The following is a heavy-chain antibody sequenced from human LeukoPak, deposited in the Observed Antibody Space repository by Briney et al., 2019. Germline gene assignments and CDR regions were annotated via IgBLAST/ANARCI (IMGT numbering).Heavy chain of an antibody. CDR1: GGSISSGSYY. V-gene: IGHV4-61*02. CDR2: IYTSGST. J-gene: IGHJ5*02. CDR3: ARDGLGYCSSTSCYNPNT. Sequence: SQTLSLTCTVSGGSISSGSYYWSWIRQPAGKGLEWIGRIYTSGSTNYNPSLKSRVTISVDTSKNQFSLKLSSVTAADTAVYYCARDGLGYCSSTSCYNPNTWGQGTRVTVSS. D-gene: IGHD2-2*02.